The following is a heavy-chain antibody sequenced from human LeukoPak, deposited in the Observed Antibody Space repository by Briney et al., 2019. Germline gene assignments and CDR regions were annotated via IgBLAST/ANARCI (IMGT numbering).Heavy chain of an antibody. CDR1: GGSISSGGYS. Sequence: PSQTLSLTCAVSGGSISSGGYSWSWIRQPPGKGLEWIGYIYHSGSTYYNPSLKSRVTISVDRSKNQFSLKLSSVTAADTAVYYCARRPAGYSITSYYYYGMDVWGQGTTVTVSS. CDR3: ARRPAGYSITSYYYYGMDV. J-gene: IGHJ6*02. V-gene: IGHV4-30-2*01. D-gene: IGHD4-11*01. CDR2: IYHSGST.